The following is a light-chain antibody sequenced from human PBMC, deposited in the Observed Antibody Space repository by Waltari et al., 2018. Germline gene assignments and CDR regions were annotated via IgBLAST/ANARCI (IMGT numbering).Light chain of an antibody. V-gene: IGKV3-20*01. CDR3: QQYDNSPQIT. J-gene: IGKJ5*01. CDR2: GAS. CDR1: QSVSNNY. Sequence: EIVLTQSPGTLSLSPGERATLSCRASQSVSNNYLAWYQQKPGQAPRLLIYGASSRVTCIPDRFSGSGSGTDFTLTISRLEPEDFAVYYCQQYDNSPQITFGQGTRLEIK.